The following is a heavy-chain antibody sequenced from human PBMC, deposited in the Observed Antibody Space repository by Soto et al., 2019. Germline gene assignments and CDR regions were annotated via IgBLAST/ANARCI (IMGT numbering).Heavy chain of an antibody. V-gene: IGHV4-59*08. CDR1: GGSISSYN. Sequence: QVQLQESGPGLVKPSETLSLTCTVSGGSISSYNWSWIRQPPGKGLAWIGSIYYIGSTNYNPSLNGRVSLAVDPSKRRFSIRLSSVTAAGTGVYFCARRYGSCFASGGQGTLVTVSS. J-gene: IGHJ4*02. CDR3: ARRYGSCFAS. D-gene: IGHD5-18*01. CDR2: IYYIGST.